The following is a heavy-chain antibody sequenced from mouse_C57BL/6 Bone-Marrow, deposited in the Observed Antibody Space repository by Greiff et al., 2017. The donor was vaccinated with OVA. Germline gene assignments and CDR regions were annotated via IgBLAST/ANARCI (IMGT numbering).Heavy chain of an antibody. CDR2: IDPSDSYT. CDR3: AGGWENY. J-gene: IGHJ2*01. D-gene: IGHD1-1*02. CDR1: GYTFTSYW. Sequence: QVQLQQPGAELVRPGTSVKLSCKASGYTFTSYWMHWVKQRPGQGLEWIGVIDPSDSYTNYNQKFKGKATLTVDTSSSTAYMQLSSLTSEDAAVYYCAGGWENYWGQGTTLTGSS. V-gene: IGHV1-59*01.